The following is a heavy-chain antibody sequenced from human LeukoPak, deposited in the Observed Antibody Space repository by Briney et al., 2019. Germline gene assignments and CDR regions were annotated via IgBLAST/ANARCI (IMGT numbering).Heavy chain of an antibody. CDR3: ARDQIMGGYCSSTSCSNWFDP. J-gene: IGHJ5*02. D-gene: IGHD2-2*01. Sequence: SQTLSLTCTVSGGSISSGDYYWSWIRQPPGKGLERIGYIYYSGSTYYNPSLKSRVTISVDTSKNQFSLKLSSVTAADTAVYYCARDQIMGGYCSSTSCSNWFDPWGQGTLVTVSS. V-gene: IGHV4-30-4*01. CDR1: GGSISSGDYY. CDR2: IYYSGST.